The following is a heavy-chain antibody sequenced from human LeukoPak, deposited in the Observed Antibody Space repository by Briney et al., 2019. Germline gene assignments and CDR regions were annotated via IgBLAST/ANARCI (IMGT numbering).Heavy chain of an antibody. J-gene: IGHJ4*02. D-gene: IGHD6-13*01. CDR3: AIAGIAADGFWSRPHYFDY. V-gene: IGHV1-69*13. CDR2: IIPIFGTA. Sequence: ASVKVSCKASGGTFISYAISWVRQAPGQGLEWTGGIIPIFGTANYAQKFQGRVTITADESTSTAYMELSSLRSEDTAVYYCAIAGIAADGFWSRPHYFDYWGQGTLVTVSS. CDR1: GGTFISYA.